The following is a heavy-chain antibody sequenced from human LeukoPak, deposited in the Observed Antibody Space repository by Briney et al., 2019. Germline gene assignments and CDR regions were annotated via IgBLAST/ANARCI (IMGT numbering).Heavy chain of an antibody. Sequence: SETLSLTCAVSGGSISSSNWWSWVRQPPGKGLERIGEIYHSGSTNYNPSLKSRVTISVDKSKNQFSLKLSSVTAADTAVYYCARYGSGSYSSRWFDPWGQGTLVTVSS. J-gene: IGHJ5*02. D-gene: IGHD3-10*01. CDR2: IYHSGST. CDR1: GGSISSSNW. V-gene: IGHV4-4*02. CDR3: ARYGSGSYSSRWFDP.